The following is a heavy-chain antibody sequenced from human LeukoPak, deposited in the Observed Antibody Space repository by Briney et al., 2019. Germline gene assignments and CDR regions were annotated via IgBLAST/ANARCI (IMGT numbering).Heavy chain of an antibody. CDR1: GGSISSGDYY. Sequence: PSQTLSLTLTVAGGSISSGDYYWSWIRQPPGKGLEWIGYIYYSGSTYYNPSLKSRVTISVDTSKKQFSLKLSSVTAADTAVYYCARAQADYYDSSGYYYNYYYYMDVWGKGTTVTVSS. CDR2: IYYSGST. CDR3: ARAQADYYDSSGYYYNYYYYMDV. J-gene: IGHJ6*03. D-gene: IGHD3-22*01. V-gene: IGHV4-30-4*08.